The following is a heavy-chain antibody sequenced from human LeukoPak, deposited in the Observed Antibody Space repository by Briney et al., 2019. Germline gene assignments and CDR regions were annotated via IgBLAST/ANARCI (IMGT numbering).Heavy chain of an antibody. CDR1: GFTFSSYG. Sequence: LTGGSLRLSCAASGFTFSSYGMHWVRQAPGKGLEWVAVISYDGSNKYYADSVKGRFTISRDNSKNTLYLQMNSLRAEDTAVYYCARVVRFLEWLLLDYWGQGTLVTVSS. CDR3: ARVVRFLEWLLLDY. V-gene: IGHV3-30*03. J-gene: IGHJ4*02. CDR2: ISYDGSNK. D-gene: IGHD3-3*01.